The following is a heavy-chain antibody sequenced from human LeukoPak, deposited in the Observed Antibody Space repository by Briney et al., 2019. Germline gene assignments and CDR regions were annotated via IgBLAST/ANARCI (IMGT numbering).Heavy chain of an antibody. J-gene: IGHJ4*02. Sequence: SESLSLSCAASGFSISSGDFCGWIRHPPGRGLEWSGIICHSRSTYYKESLKSRFTISVDTSKNKLSLQLSSVTAADTAVYYCARGGEARRRPFDYWGQGTLVTVSS. V-gene: IGHV4-38-2*01. D-gene: IGHD6-6*01. CDR2: ICHSRST. CDR1: GFSISSGDF. CDR3: ARGGEARRRPFDY.